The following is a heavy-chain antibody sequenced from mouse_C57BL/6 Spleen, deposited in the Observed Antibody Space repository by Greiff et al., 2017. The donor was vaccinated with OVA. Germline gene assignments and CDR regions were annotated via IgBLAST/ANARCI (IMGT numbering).Heavy chain of an antibody. CDR2: IDPEDGET. D-gene: IGHD1-1*01. CDR1: GFNIKAYY. CDR3: AREAYGSSAWFAY. J-gene: IGHJ3*01. Sequence: EVQLQQSGAELVKPGASVKLSCTASGFNIKAYYMHWVKQRTEQGLEWIGRIDPEDGETTYAPKFQGKATITADTSSNTAYLQLISLTSEDTAVYYCAREAYGSSAWFAYWGQGTLVTVSA. V-gene: IGHV14-2*01.